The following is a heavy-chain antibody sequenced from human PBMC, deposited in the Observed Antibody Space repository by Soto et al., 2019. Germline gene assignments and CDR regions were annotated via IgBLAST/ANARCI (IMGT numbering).Heavy chain of an antibody. CDR2: ISGYNGNT. CDR3: ARVAVVVAAHHGAFDI. V-gene: IGHV1-18*01. D-gene: IGHD2-15*01. CDR1: GYTFTSYG. Sequence: ASVKVSCKASGYTFTSYGISWVRQAPGQWLEWMGWISGYNGNTNYAQKLQGRVTMTTDTSTSTAYMELRSLRSDDTAVYYCARVAVVVAAHHGAFDIWGPGTMVTVSS. J-gene: IGHJ3*02.